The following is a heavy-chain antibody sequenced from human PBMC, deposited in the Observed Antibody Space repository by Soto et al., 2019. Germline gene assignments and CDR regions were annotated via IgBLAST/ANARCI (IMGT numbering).Heavy chain of an antibody. CDR2: IYHSGST. Sequence: SETLSLTCAVSGGSISSSNWWSWVRQPPGKGLEWIGEIYHSGSTNYNPSLKSRVTIPVDKSKNQFSLKLSSVTAADTAVYYCARDNYGSGSYYSYNWFDPWGQGTLVTVSS. V-gene: IGHV4-4*02. CDR1: GGSISSSNW. J-gene: IGHJ5*02. D-gene: IGHD3-10*01. CDR3: ARDNYGSGSYYSYNWFDP.